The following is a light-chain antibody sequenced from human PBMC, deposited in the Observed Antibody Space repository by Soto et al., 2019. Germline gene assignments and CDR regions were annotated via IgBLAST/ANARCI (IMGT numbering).Light chain of an antibody. Sequence: EIVMTQSPGTLSVSPGEGATLSCRASQSVSSNLAWYQQKPGQAPRLLLYGASTRAPGIPARFSGSGSGTEFTLTISSLQSEDFAVYYCQQYNNWPPGRTFGQGTKVDI. CDR3: QQYNNWPPGRT. J-gene: IGKJ1*01. CDR2: GAS. V-gene: IGKV3-15*01. CDR1: QSVSSN.